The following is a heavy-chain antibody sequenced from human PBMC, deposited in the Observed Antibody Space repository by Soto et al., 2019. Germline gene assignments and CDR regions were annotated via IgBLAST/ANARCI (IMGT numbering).Heavy chain of an antibody. CDR3: ARSLGPSRHFFDH. V-gene: IGHV3-23*01. Sequence: VQLLDSGGDLVQPGGSLRLSCAASGFTFNNYDMSWVRQAPGKGLEGVSTLSDTTYYADSVRGRVTISRDTSGSTLYLQMNSLGVDDTAVYYCARSLGPSRHFFDHWGQGTLGTVSS. CDR1: GFTFNNYD. J-gene: IGHJ4*02. D-gene: IGHD3-16*01. CDR2: LSDTT.